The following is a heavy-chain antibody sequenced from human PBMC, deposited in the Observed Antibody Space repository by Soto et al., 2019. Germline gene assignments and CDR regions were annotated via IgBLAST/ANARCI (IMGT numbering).Heavy chain of an antibody. J-gene: IGHJ4*02. CDR1: GFTFSDYY. Sequence: QVQLVESGGGLVKPGGSLRLSCAASGFTFSDYYMSWIRQAPGKGLEWVSYISSSSSYTNYADSVKGRFTISRENAKNSLYLQMNSLRAEDTAVYYCAGDEGPRSATDYWGQGTLVTVSS. CDR3: AGDEGPRSATDY. V-gene: IGHV3-11*05. CDR2: ISSSSSYT.